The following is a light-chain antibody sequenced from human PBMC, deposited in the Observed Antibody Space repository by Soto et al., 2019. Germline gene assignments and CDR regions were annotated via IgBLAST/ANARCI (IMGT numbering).Light chain of an antibody. J-gene: IGLJ1*01. CDR1: SSNIGSKT. Sequence: QSVLTQAPSASGTPGQRVTISCSGSSSNIGSKTVNWYQQLPGMAPKLLIFNNHQRPSGVPDRFSGSKSGTSASLAISGLQSEDEADYYCAAWDDSLNACVFGTGTKHTVL. CDR3: AAWDDSLNACV. V-gene: IGLV1-44*01. CDR2: NNH.